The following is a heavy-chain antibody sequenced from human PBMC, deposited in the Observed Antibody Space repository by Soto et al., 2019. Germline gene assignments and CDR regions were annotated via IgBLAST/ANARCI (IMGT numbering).Heavy chain of an antibody. CDR3: ARVMRRTMVRGVIIIVGAFDI. V-gene: IGHV4-4*02. Sequence: SETLSLTCAVSGGSISSSNWWSWVRRPPGKGLEWIGEIYHSGSTNYNPSLKSRVTISVDKSKNQFSLKLSSVTAADTAVYYCARVMRRTMVRGVIIIVGAFDIWGQGTMVTVSS. CDR2: IYHSGST. D-gene: IGHD3-10*01. CDR1: GGSISSSNW. J-gene: IGHJ3*02.